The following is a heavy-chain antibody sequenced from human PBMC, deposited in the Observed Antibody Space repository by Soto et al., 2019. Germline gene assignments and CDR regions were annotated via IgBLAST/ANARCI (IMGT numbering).Heavy chain of an antibody. CDR1: GYSFTSYW. Sequence: GESLKISCKVSGYSFTSYWISWVRQMPGKGLEWRGRIDPRDSYSNYSPSFQGHVTISADKSISTAYLQWSSLKASDTAMYYCARHAERGYRRHFRKYYFDYWGQGTLVTVSS. J-gene: IGHJ4*02. CDR3: ARHAERGYRRHFRKYYFDY. D-gene: IGHD5-18*01. V-gene: IGHV5-10-1*01. CDR2: IDPRDSYS.